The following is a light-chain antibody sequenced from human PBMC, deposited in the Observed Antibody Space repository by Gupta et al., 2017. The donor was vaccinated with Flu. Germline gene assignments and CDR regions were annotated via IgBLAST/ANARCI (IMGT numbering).Light chain of an antibody. J-gene: IGKJ2*01. CDR3: QQYGSSPYT. V-gene: IGKV3-20*01. Sequence: VLPQSPGTLSMSHGERATLSCRASQSVSSSYLAWYQQKPGQAPRLLIYGASSRATGIPDRFSGSGSGTDFTLTISRLEPEDFAVYYCQQYGSSPYTFGQGTKLEIK. CDR1: QSVSSSY. CDR2: GAS.